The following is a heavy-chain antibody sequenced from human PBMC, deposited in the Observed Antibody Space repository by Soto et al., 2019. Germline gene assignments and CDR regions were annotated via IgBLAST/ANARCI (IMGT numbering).Heavy chain of an antibody. D-gene: IGHD6-13*01. CDR3: ARGPAAAGNWYFDF. J-gene: IGHJ2*01. CDR2: IIRDGGA. V-gene: IGHV4-34*02. Sequence: QVQLQQWGTGLLKPSETLSLTCAVSGGSFNYHYWSWLRQPPGKGLEWLGEIIRDGGAHYNPSLKSRVTITLDSIKKQVSLKLDSVTAAETDVYFCARGPAAAGNWYFDFWGRGTLVTVSS. CDR1: GGSFNYHY.